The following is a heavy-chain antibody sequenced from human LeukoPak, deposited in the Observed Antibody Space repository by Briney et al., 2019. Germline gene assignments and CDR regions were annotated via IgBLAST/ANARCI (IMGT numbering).Heavy chain of an antibody. D-gene: IGHD4-17*01. V-gene: IGHV3-53*01. CDR1: GFTVSSNY. J-gene: IGHJ2*01. Sequence: GGSLRLSCAASGFTVSSNYMSWVRQAPGKGLEWVSLLYSGGTTYYADSVKGRFTISRDNSKNTLYLQMNSLRAEDTAVYYCARLTTVTTSWYFDLWGRGTLVTISS. CDR2: LYSGGTT. CDR3: ARLTTVTTSWYFDL.